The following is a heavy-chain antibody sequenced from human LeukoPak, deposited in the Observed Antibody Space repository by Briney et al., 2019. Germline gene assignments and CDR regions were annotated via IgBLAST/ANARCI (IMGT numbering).Heavy chain of an antibody. V-gene: IGHV3-74*01. Sequence: PGGSLRLSCAASGFTFSRYWIHWVRQAPGKGLEWVSRINPDGSTTTYADSVKGRFTISRDNAKNTLYLQMNSLRAEDTAVYYCAKAVTGDHRLGGFYYMDVWGKGTTVTVSS. D-gene: IGHD1-20*01. CDR2: INPDGSTT. CDR3: AKAVTGDHRLGGFYYMDV. CDR1: GFTFSRYW. J-gene: IGHJ6*03.